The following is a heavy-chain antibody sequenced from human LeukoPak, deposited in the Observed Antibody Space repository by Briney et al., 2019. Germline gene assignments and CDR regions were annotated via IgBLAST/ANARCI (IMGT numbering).Heavy chain of an antibody. V-gene: IGHV3-23*01. D-gene: IGHD2-15*01. CDR3: AKQIGYCSGGNCYFTY. J-gene: IGHJ4*02. Sequence: GGPLRLSCAASGFTFSSYAMSWVRQAPGKGLEWVSAISGSGGSTYYADSVKGRFTISRDNSKNTLFLQMNSLRAEDTAVYYCAKQIGYCSGGNCYFTYWGQGTLVTVSS. CDR1: GFTFSSYA. CDR2: ISGSGGST.